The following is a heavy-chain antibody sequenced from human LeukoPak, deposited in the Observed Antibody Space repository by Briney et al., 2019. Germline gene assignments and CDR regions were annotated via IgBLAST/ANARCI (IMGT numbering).Heavy chain of an antibody. CDR2: IFYSGNT. D-gene: IGHD7-27*01. CDR3: ARHAQTGDGGRGYFAY. CDR1: GGSISTTSYY. J-gene: IGHJ4*02. V-gene: IGHV4-39*01. Sequence: PSETLSLTCTVSGGSISTTSYYWAWLRQPPGKGLEWIGNIFYSGNTNYNPSLKSRVTISVDTSKNQFSLKLNSVTAADTAVYYCARHAQTGDGGRGYFAYWGQGTLVTVPS.